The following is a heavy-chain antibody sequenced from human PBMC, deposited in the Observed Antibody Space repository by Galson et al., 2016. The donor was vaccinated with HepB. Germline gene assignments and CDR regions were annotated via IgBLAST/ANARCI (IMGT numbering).Heavy chain of an antibody. CDR2: MYYSGST. Sequence: ETLSLTCIVSGGSISSSSYYWGWIRQSPGKGLEWIGSMYYSGSTYFNPSLKSRVTISVDTSKNQFSLKLKSVTAADTAVYYCARQEGSTVTTDFDHWGQGTLVTVSS. J-gene: IGHJ4*02. CDR3: ARQEGSTVTTDFDH. V-gene: IGHV4-39*01. D-gene: IGHD4-17*01. CDR1: GGSISSSSYY.